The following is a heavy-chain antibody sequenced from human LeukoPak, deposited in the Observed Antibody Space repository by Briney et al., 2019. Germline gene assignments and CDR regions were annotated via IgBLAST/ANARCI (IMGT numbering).Heavy chain of an antibody. CDR1: GFTFSSYW. CDR3: ARVSGQAPAAVRNYYYYYGMDV. Sequence: GGSLRLSCAASGFTFSSYWMSWVRQAPGKGLEWVANIKQDGSEKYYVDSVKGRFTISRDNAKNSLYLQMNSLRAEDTAVYYCARVSGQAPAAVRNYYYYYGMDVWGQGTTVTVSS. J-gene: IGHJ6*02. D-gene: IGHD2-2*01. V-gene: IGHV3-7*01. CDR2: IKQDGSEK.